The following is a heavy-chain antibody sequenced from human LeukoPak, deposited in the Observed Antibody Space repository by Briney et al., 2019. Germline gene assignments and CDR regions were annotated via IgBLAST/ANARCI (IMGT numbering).Heavy chain of an antibody. Sequence: KPSETLSLTCTVSGGSISSSSYYWRWIRQPPGKGLEWIGSIYYSGSTYYNPSLKSRVTISVDTSKNQFSLKLSSVTAADTAVYYCARDQNYYYGSGYFDYWGQGTLVTVSS. CDR1: GGSISSSSYY. J-gene: IGHJ4*02. V-gene: IGHV4-39*07. D-gene: IGHD3-10*01. CDR3: ARDQNYYYGSGYFDY. CDR2: IYYSGST.